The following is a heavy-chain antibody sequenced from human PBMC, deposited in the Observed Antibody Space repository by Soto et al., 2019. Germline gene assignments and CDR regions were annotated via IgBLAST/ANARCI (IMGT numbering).Heavy chain of an antibody. CDR2: IYYSGST. J-gene: IGHJ6*02. Sequence: NPSETLSLTCTVSGGSISSYCWSWIRQPPGKGLEWIGYIYYSGSTNYNPSLKSRVTISVDTSKNQFSLKLSSVTAADTAVYYCARGGGWLQPLYYYYGMDVWGQGTTVTVSS. V-gene: IGHV4-59*01. D-gene: IGHD5-12*01. CDR1: GGSISSYC. CDR3: ARGGGWLQPLYYYYGMDV.